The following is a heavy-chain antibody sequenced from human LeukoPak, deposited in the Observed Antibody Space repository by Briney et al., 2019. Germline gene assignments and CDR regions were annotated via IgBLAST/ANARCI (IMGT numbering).Heavy chain of an antibody. J-gene: IGHJ4*02. CDR1: GGSFSGYY. CDR3: ARGVRDSSGWYGGRISAYIYYFDY. CDR2: INHSGST. V-gene: IGHV4-34*01. D-gene: IGHD6-19*01. Sequence: PSETLSLTCGVSGGSFSGYYRSWIRQPPGKGLEWIGEINHSGSTNYNPSLKSRVTISVDTSKNQFSLKLSSVTAADTAVYYCARGVRDSSGWYGGRISAYIYYFDYWGQGTLVTVSS.